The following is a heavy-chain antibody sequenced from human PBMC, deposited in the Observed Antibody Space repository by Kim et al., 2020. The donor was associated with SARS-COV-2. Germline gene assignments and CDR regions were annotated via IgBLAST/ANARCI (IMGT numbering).Heavy chain of an antibody. J-gene: IGHJ4*02. Sequence: NPTLKSRVTISVDTSKNPFSLKLGSVTAADTAVYYCARVDSVLWYYFDYWGQGTLVTVSS. V-gene: IGHV4-34*13. CDR3: ARVDSVLWYYFDY. D-gene: IGHD2-21*01.